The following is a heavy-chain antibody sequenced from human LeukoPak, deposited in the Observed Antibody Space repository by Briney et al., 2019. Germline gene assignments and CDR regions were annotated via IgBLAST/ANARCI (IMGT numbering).Heavy chain of an antibody. V-gene: IGHV4-61*02. D-gene: IGHD2-15*01. J-gene: IGHJ6*03. Sequence: SQTLSLTCTVSGGSISSGRYFWSWIRQSAGKGLEWVGRIYASGITNYNPSLKSRLTISVDTSKNQFSLNLSSVTAADTAVYYCARDNSYCSGDDCYSNYYYYYMDVWGKGTTVTISS. CDR2: IYASGIT. CDR1: GGSISSGRYF. CDR3: ARDNSYCSGDDCYSNYYYYYMDV.